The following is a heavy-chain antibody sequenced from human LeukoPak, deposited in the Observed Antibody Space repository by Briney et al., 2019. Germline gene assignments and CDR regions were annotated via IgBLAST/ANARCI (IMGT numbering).Heavy chain of an antibody. Sequence: GGSLRLSCATSGPTFSSNWMHWVRQAPGKGLVWVSRINSDGSSTIYADSVKGRFTISRDNAKNTPYLQMNSLRAEDTAVYYCSTQRGGSPGDYWGQGALVTVSS. CDR2: INSDGSST. D-gene: IGHD6-25*01. CDR1: GPTFSSNW. CDR3: STQRGGSPGDY. V-gene: IGHV3-74*01. J-gene: IGHJ4*02.